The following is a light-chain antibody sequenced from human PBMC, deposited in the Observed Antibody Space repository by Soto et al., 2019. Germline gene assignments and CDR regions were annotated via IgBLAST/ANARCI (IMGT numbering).Light chain of an antibody. V-gene: IGLV2-8*01. Sequence: QSVLTQPPSASGSPGQSVTISCTGTSSDIGGYNFVSWYQQHPGKAPKLMISDVSKRPSGVPDRFSGSKSGNTASLTVSGLQAEDEADYYCCSYAGNGAWVFGGGTKLTVL. CDR3: CSYAGNGAWV. CDR2: DVS. J-gene: IGLJ3*02. CDR1: SSDIGGYNF.